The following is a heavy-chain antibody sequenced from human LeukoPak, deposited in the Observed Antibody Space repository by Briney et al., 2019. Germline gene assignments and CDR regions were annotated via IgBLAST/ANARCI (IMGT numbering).Heavy chain of an antibody. CDR2: ILSSGTT. CDR1: GGSISSYY. Sequence: SEALSLTCSVSGGSISSYYWTWLRQPVGKGLEWIGRILSSGTTESNPSLKSRVTMSIDKSKNHLSLNLSSVTAADTAVYYCATDRYYYMDVWGKGTMVTVSS. V-gene: IGHV4-4*07. CDR3: ATDRYYYMDV. D-gene: IGHD3-10*01. J-gene: IGHJ6*03.